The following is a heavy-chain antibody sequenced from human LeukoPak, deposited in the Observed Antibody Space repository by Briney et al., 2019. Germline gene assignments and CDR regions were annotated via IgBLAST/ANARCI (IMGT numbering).Heavy chain of an antibody. CDR3: ASSQGAARGDNWFDP. CDR2: ITAYNGNT. CDR1: GYTFTSYG. V-gene: IGHV1-18*01. J-gene: IGHJ5*02. D-gene: IGHD6-6*01. Sequence: ASVKVSCKASGYTFTSYGISWVRQAPGQGLEWMGWITAYNGNTNYAQKFQGRVTMTTDTSTSTAYMELRGLRSDDTAVYYCASSQGAARGDNWFDPWGQGTLVTVSS.